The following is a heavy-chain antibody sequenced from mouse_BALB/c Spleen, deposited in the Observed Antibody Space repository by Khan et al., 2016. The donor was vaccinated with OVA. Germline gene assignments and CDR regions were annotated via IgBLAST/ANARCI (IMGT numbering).Heavy chain of an antibody. CDR1: GYTFTDYN. V-gene: IGHV1S29*02. Sequence: VQLQQPGPEVVKPGASVKISCKASGYTFTDYNMDWLRQRHGKSLEWIGYFFPNSGGSGYNQKFKTKATLTVDISSSTAYMDLRSLTSEDSAVYYCFRSGYDSFAFWGQGTLVTVSA. CDR2: FFPNSGGS. D-gene: IGHD3-1*01. CDR3: FRSGYDSFAF. J-gene: IGHJ3*01.